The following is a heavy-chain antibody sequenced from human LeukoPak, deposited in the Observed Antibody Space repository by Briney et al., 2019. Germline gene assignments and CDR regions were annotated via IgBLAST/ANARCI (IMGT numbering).Heavy chain of an antibody. D-gene: IGHD2-15*01. CDR2: ISGSGGST. Sequence: GGSLRHPCAASGFTFSSCAMSWVRQAPGKGLEWVSAISGSGGSTYYADSVKGRFTISRDNSKNTLCLQMNSLRAEDTAVYYCAKSGEMSVVVVAAYYGMDVWGKGTTVTVSS. V-gene: IGHV3-23*01. CDR1: GFTFSSCA. J-gene: IGHJ6*04. CDR3: AKSGEMSVVVVAAYYGMDV.